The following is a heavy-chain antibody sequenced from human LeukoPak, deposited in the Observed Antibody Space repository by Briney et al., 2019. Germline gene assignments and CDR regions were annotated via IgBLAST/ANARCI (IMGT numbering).Heavy chain of an antibody. CDR1: GFTFSDYW. Sequence: PGGSLRLFCAASGFTFSDYWMQWVRQAPGKGLVWVSRINSDGSDTTYADSVKGRFTISRDNAKNTLDLQVNSLRAEVTAVYYCARELYITGEQPPDYWGQGTLVTVSS. J-gene: IGHJ4*02. V-gene: IGHV3-74*01. CDR2: INSDGSDT. CDR3: ARELYITGEQPPDY. D-gene: IGHD7-27*01.